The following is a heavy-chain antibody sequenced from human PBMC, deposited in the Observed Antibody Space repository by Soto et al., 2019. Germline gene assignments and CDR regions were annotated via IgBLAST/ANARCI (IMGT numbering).Heavy chain of an antibody. J-gene: IGHJ6*02. CDR3: AKDGSHLAVAGTSPTSYFYGLAV. Sequence: GGSLRLSCAASGLIFSNYKMHWVRQAPGKGLVWVSRINTDGSIIDYADSVKGRFTISRDNSKNTLYLQMNSLRVEDTAVYYCAKDGSHLAVAGTSPTSYFYGLAVWGQGTTVTGSS. V-gene: IGHV3-74*01. D-gene: IGHD6-19*01. CDR1: GLIFSNYK. CDR2: INTDGSII.